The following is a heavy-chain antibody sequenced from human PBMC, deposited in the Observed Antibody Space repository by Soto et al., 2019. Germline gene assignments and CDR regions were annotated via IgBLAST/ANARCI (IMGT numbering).Heavy chain of an antibody. J-gene: IGHJ6*02. V-gene: IGHV3-9*01. CDR3: AKEVYYYGSGSYYRGPLV. CDR1: GFTFDDYA. Sequence: PGGSLRLSCAASGFTFDDYAMHWVRQAPGKGLEWVSGISWNSGSIGYADSVKGRFTISRDNAKNSLYLQMNSLRAEDTALYYCAKEVYYYGSGSYYRGPLVWGQGTTVTVSS. CDR2: ISWNSGSI. D-gene: IGHD3-10*01.